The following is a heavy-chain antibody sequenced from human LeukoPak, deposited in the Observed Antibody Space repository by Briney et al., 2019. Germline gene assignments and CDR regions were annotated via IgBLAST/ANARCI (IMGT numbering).Heavy chain of an antibody. CDR3: ARHFDHPTAYFDS. Sequence: SETLSLTCAVYGGSFSGYYWSGIRQPPGKGLEWIGEINHSGSTNYNPSLKSRVTISVDTSKNQFSLKLSSVTAADTALYFCARHFDHPTAYFDSWGQGSLVTVSS. V-gene: IGHV4-34*01. J-gene: IGHJ4*02. CDR2: INHSGST. CDR1: GGSFSGYY. D-gene: IGHD1-14*01.